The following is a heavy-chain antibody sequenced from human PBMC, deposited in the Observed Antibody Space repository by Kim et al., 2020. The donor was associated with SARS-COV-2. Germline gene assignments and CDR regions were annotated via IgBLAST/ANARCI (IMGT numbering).Heavy chain of an antibody. J-gene: IGHJ3*02. D-gene: IGHD3-10*01. CDR3: ARDKTLLWFGELFDAFDI. CDR2: ITPSGVST. V-gene: IGHV1-46*01. Sequence: ASVKVSCKASGYTFTSYYMHWVRQAPGQGLELIGIITPSGVSTLYAQQFQGRVTMTRDTSTSTVYMELSSLRSEDTAVYYCARDKTLLWFGELFDAFDIWGKGTMVTVAS. CDR1: GYTFTSYY.